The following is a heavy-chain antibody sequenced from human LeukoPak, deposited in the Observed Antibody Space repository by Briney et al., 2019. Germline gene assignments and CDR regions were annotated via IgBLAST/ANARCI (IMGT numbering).Heavy chain of an antibody. Sequence: GGSLRLSCAASGFTFSSYAMSWVRQAPGKGLEWVSAISGSGGSTYYADSVKGRFTISRDSSKNTLYLQMNSLRAEDTAVYYCAKDLQVSYYDSSGYFDYWGQGTLVTVSS. V-gene: IGHV3-23*01. D-gene: IGHD3-22*01. CDR3: AKDLQVSYYDSSGYFDY. CDR2: ISGSGGST. CDR1: GFTFSSYA. J-gene: IGHJ4*02.